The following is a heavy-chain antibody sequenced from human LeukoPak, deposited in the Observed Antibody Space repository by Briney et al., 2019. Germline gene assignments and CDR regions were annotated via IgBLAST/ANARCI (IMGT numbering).Heavy chain of an antibody. Sequence: GGSLRLSCAASGFTFSNAWMSWVRQAPGKGLECVGRIKSKSDGGTTDYAAPVKGRFAISRDDSKNTLYLQMNSLKSEDTAVYYCSSTPYCGGDCRAEYFQYWGQGTLVTVSS. D-gene: IGHD2-21*02. CDR2: IKSKSDGGTT. V-gene: IGHV3-15*01. J-gene: IGHJ1*01. CDR1: GFTFSNAW. CDR3: SSTPYCGGDCRAEYFQY.